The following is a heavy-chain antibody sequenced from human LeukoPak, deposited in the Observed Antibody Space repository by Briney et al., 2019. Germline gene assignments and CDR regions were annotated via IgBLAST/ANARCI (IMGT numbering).Heavy chain of an antibody. CDR2: INWSGGST. CDR1: GFIFDDYG. V-gene: IGHV3-20*04. Sequence: GGSLRLSCAASGFIFDDYGMSWVRQAPGKGLEWVSGINWSGGSTGYADSVKGRFTISRDNAKNSLYLQMNSLRAEDTALYYCARGDPYSSSSGFGYWGQGTLVTVPS. D-gene: IGHD6-19*01. J-gene: IGHJ4*02. CDR3: ARGDPYSSSSGFGY.